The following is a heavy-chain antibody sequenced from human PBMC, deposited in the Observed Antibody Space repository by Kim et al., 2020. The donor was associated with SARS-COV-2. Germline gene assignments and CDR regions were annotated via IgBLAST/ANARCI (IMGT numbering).Heavy chain of an antibody. J-gene: IGHJ4*02. CDR2: IYYSGST. Sequence: SETLSLTCTVSGGSISSGGYYWSWIRQHPGKGLEWIGYIYYSGSTYYNPSLKSRVTISVDTSKNQFSLKLSSVTAADTAVYYCARTRIYCSGGSCYSWYFDYWGQGTLVTVSS. D-gene: IGHD2-15*01. CDR1: GGSISSGGYY. CDR3: ARTRIYCSGGSCYSWYFDY. V-gene: IGHV4-31*03.